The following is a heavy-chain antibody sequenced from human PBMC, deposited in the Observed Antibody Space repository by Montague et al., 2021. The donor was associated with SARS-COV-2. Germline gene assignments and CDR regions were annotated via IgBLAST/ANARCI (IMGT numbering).Heavy chain of an antibody. Sequence: SETLSLTCTVSGGSISSSNYFWGWIRQPPGKGLEWIGSIYFGGGTYYNPSLKSRVTISVDTSKNQFSLKLTSVTAADTAVYFCGLGRGFAVGNHYYYSYGLDVWGQGTTVTVSS. CDR1: GGSISSSNYF. CDR2: IYFGGGT. J-gene: IGHJ6*02. V-gene: IGHV4-39*07. CDR3: GLGRGFAVGNHYYYSYGLDV. D-gene: IGHD3-10*01.